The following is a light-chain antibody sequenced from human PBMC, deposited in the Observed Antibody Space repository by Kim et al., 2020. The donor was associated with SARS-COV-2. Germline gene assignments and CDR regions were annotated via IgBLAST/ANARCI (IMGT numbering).Light chain of an antibody. CDR3: SSYTSSSTWV. J-gene: IGLJ3*02. CDR1: SSDVGGYNY. CDR2: DVS. V-gene: IGLV2-14*03. Sequence: QSALTQPASVSGSPGQSITISCTGTSSDVGGYNYVSWYQQHPGKAPNLMIYDVSNRPSGVSNRFYGSKSGNTASLTISGLQAEDEADYYCSSYTSSSTWVFDVGTQLTVL.